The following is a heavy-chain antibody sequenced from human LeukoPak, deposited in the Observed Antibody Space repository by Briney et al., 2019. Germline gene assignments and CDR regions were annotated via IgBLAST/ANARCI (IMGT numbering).Heavy chain of an antibody. Sequence: GGSLRLSCAASGFTFSSYAMSWVRQAPGKGLEWVSAISGSGGSTYYADSVKGRFTISRDNSKNTLYLQMNGLRAEDTAVYYCAKDLQYYYDSSGYWNDAFDIWGQGTMVTVSS. D-gene: IGHD3-22*01. V-gene: IGHV3-23*01. CDR2: ISGSGGST. J-gene: IGHJ3*02. CDR3: AKDLQYYYDSSGYWNDAFDI. CDR1: GFTFSSYA.